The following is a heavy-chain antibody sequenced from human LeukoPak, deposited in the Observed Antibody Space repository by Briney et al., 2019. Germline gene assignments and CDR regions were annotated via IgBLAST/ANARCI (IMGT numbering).Heavy chain of an antibody. D-gene: IGHD3-10*02. CDR1: GFTFSSYE. CDR3: AELGITMIGGV. J-gene: IGHJ6*04. V-gene: IGHV3-48*03. Sequence: GGSLRLSCAASGFTFSSYEMNWVRQAPGKGLEWVSYISSSGSTIYYADSVKGRFAISRDNAKTSLYLQMNSLRAEDTAVYYCAELGITMIGGVWGKGTTVTISS. CDR2: ISSSGSTI.